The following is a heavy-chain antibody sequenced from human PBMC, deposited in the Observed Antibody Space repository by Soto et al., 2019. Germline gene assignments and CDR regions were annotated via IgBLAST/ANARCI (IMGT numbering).Heavy chain of an antibody. D-gene: IGHD3-10*01. CDR2: IYYSGST. CDR1: GGSISSGGYY. J-gene: IGHJ4*02. V-gene: IGHV4-31*03. CDR3: ARTVLLWFGDPSPHFDY. Sequence: QVQLQESGPGLVKPSQTLSLTCTVSGGSISSGGYYWSWIRQHPGKGLEWIGYIYYSGSTYYNPSLKSRVTISVDTSKNQFSLKLSSVTAADTAVYYCARTVLLWFGDPSPHFDYWGQGTLVTVSS.